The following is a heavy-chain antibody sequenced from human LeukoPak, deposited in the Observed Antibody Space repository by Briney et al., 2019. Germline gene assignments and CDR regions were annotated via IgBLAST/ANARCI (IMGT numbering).Heavy chain of an antibody. CDR2: ISAYNGNT. J-gene: IGHJ4*02. Sequence: GASVKVSCKASGYPFTNYGTSWVRQAPGQGLEWMGWISAYNGNTNYAQKLQGRVTMTTDTSTSTAYMELRSLRSDDTAVYYCARVITTNNDYWGQGTLVTVSS. CDR1: GYPFTNYG. D-gene: IGHD3-22*01. V-gene: IGHV1-18*01. CDR3: ARVITTNNDY.